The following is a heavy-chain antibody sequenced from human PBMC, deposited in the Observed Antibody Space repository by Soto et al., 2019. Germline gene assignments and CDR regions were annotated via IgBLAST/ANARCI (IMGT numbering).Heavy chain of an antibody. V-gene: IGHV3-11*01. CDR2: ISSSGSTI. Sequence: GGSLTLSCAASGFTFSDYYMSWIRQAPGKGLEWVSYISSSGSTIYYADAVKGRFTISRDNAKNSLYLQMNSLRVEDTAVYYCAITHPLRLFDYWGQGALVTVSS. CDR3: AITHPLRLFDY. D-gene: IGHD3-16*01. J-gene: IGHJ4*02. CDR1: GFTFSDYY.